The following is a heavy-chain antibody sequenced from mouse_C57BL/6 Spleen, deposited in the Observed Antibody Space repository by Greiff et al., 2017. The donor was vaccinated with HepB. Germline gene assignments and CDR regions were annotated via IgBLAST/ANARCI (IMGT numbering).Heavy chain of an antibody. CDR3: ARRGIYDGYYYAMDY. CDR2: IYPGDGDT. Sequence: VQRVESGPELVKPGASVKISCKASGYAFSSSWMNWVKQRPGKGLEWIGRIYPGDGDTNYNGKFKGKATLTADKSSSTAYMHLSSLTSDDSAVYFCARRGIYDGYYYAMDYWGQGTSVTVSS. J-gene: IGHJ4*01. V-gene: IGHV1-82*01. CDR1: GYAFSSSW. D-gene: IGHD2-3*01.